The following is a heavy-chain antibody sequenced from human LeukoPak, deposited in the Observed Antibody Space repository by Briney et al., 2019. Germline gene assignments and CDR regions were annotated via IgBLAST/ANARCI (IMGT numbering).Heavy chain of an antibody. J-gene: IGHJ2*01. CDR3: ARSRPRETTVTAPWYFDL. V-gene: IGHV2-5*02. CDR2: IYWDDDR. CDR1: GFSVSTTRVG. D-gene: IGHD4-17*01. Sequence: ESGPTLVNPTQTLTLTCTFSGFSVSTTRVGVGWIRQPPGKALEWLALIYWDDDRRYSPSLMSRLTITRDTSKNQVVLTMANMDPVDTATYYCARSRPRETTVTAPWYFDLWGRGTLVTVSS.